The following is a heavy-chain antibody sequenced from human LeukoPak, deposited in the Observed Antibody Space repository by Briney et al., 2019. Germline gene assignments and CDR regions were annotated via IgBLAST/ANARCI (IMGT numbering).Heavy chain of an antibody. CDR2: ISVTGDYT. Sequence: PGGSLRLSCADSGFTFSGYAVSWVRQPPGKGLEWVLGISVTGDYTHYADSVKGRFSVSRDNSKNTLYLHMNSLTVEDTAVYFCATFRGDDYNLGFDNWGQGTLVTVSS. V-gene: IGHV3-23*01. CDR3: ATFRGDDYNLGFDN. D-gene: IGHD5-24*01. J-gene: IGHJ4*02. CDR1: GFTFSGYA.